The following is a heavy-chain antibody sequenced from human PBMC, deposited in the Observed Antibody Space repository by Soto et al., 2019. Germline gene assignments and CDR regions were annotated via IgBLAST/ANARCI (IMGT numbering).Heavy chain of an antibody. Sequence: QLQLQESGPGLVKPSETLSLTCSVSGGSISSSNYFWGWIRQPPGKGREWVGTCYKNGNTHYNPSLKSRVTISVDTSKNQFSLNLSSVTAADTAVYYCARGVDPVLRLDGNDYWGQGTLVTVSS. D-gene: IGHD3-9*01. CDR1: GGSISSSNYF. V-gene: IGHV4-39*01. CDR2: CYKNGNT. J-gene: IGHJ4*02. CDR3: ARGVDPVLRLDGNDY.